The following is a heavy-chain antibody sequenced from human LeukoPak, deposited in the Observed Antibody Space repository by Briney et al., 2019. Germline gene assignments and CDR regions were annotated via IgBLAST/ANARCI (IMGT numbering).Heavy chain of an antibody. V-gene: IGHV1-18*01. Sequence: ASVKVSCKASGYTFTSYGISWVRQAPGQGLEWMGWTSAYNGNTNYAQKLQGRVTMTTDTSTSTAYMELRSLRSDDTAVYYCARGRGLRNEPRNYYYGMDVWGQGTTVTVSS. CDR3: ARGRGLRNEPRNYYYGMDV. CDR1: GYTFTSYG. J-gene: IGHJ6*02. D-gene: IGHD3-16*01. CDR2: TSAYNGNT.